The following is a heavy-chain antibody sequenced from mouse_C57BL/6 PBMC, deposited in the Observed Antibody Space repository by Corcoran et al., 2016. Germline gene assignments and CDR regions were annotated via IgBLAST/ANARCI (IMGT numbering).Heavy chain of an antibody. CDR1: GYTFTDYY. D-gene: IGHD1-1*01. J-gene: IGHJ2*01. V-gene: IGHV1-26*01. Sequence: EVQLQQSGPELVKPGASVKISCKASGYTFTDYYMNWVKQSHGKSLEWIGDINPNNGGTSYNQKFKGKATLTVDKSSSTAYMELRSLTSEDSAVYYCARPYGSSNYFDYWGQGTTLTVSS. CDR2: INPNNGGT. CDR3: ARPYGSSNYFDY.